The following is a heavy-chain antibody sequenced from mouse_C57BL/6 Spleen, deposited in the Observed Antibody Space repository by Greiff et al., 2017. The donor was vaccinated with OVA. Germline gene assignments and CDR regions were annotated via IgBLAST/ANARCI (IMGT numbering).Heavy chain of an antibody. Sequence: EVKLQESVAELVRPGASVKLSCTASGFNIKNTYMHWVKQRPEQGLEWIGRIDPANGNTKYAPKFQGKATITADTSSNTAYLQLSSLTSEDTAIYYCARDYGSSYVPYYYAMDYWGQGTSVTVSS. V-gene: IGHV14-3*01. CDR3: ARDYGSSYVPYYYAMDY. CDR2: IDPANGNT. D-gene: IGHD1-1*01. J-gene: IGHJ4*01. CDR1: GFNIKNTY.